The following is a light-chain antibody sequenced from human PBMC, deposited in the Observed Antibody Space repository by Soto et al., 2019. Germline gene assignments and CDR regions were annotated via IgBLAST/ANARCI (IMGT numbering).Light chain of an antibody. CDR1: QSVSSY. CDR3: QQRSNWPPLT. Sequence: EIVLTQSPATLSLSPGERATLSCRASQSVSSYLAWYQQKPGQAPRLLIYDASNRATGIPARFSGSGSGTDFTLTISSLEPEDFAVSSCQQRSNWPPLTFGGGTKVEIK. V-gene: IGKV3-11*01. J-gene: IGKJ4*01. CDR2: DAS.